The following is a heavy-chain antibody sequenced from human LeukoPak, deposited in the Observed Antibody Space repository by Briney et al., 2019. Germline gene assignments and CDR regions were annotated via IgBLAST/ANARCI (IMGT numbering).Heavy chain of an antibody. CDR3: ARRIYYDNSGCRY. CDR1: GFTFSDYY. J-gene: IGHJ4*02. V-gene: IGHV3-11*04. D-gene: IGHD3-22*01. Sequence: GGSLRLSCAASGFTFSDYYMSWIRQAPGKGLEWISYISPRSNTIHYADSVKGRFTISRDNAKNSLYLQMNSLRAEDTAVYYCARRIYYDNSGCRYWGQGTLVTVSS. CDR2: ISPRSNTI.